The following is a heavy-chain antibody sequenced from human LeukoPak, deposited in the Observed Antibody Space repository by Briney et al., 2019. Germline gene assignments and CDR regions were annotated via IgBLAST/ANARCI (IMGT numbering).Heavy chain of an antibody. V-gene: IGHV3-66*02. D-gene: IGHD5-12*01. CDR1: GLTVSSNY. CDR2: IYSGGST. J-gene: IGHJ6*03. CDR3: ARDQAGGYGPDYYYYYMDV. Sequence: GGSLRLSCAASGLTVSSNYMSWVRQAPGKGLEWVSVIYSGGSTYYADSVKGRFTISRDNSKNTLYLQMNSLRAEDTAVYYCARDQAGGYGPDYYYYYMDVWGKGTTVTVSS.